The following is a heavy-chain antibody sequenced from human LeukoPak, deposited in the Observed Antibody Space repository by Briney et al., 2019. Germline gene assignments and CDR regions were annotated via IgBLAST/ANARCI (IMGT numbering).Heavy chain of an antibody. CDR1: GYTFTTYA. V-gene: IGHV1-3*01. CDR3: ATTVTAGTYRYFQH. D-gene: IGHD4-17*01. Sequence: ASVKVFCKASGYTFTTYAMHWVSQAPGQRLEWMGWINAGNGNTKYSQKFQGRVTITRDTSASTAYMELRSLRSEDTAVYYCATTVTAGTYRYFQHWGQGTLVTVSS. CDR2: INAGNGNT. J-gene: IGHJ1*01.